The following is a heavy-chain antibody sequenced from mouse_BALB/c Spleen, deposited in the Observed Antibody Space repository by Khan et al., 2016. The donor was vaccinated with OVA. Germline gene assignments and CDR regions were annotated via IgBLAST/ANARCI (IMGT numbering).Heavy chain of an antibody. D-gene: IGHD2-4*01. CDR2: INYSGNT. V-gene: IGHV3-2*02. Sequence: EVQLVESGPGLVKPSQSLSLTCTVTGFSITSYYAWYWIRQFPGNKLELMGYINYSGNTRFNPSLKSRTSITRDTSKNPFFLQLSSVTTEDTAAYYCARKNEYDDDPFDYWGQGTLVTVSA. CDR1: GFSITSYYA. CDR3: ARKNEYDDDPFDY. J-gene: IGHJ3*01.